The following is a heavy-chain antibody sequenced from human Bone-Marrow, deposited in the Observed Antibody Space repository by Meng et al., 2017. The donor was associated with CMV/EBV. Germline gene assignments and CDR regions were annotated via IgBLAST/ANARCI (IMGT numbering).Heavy chain of an antibody. CDR1: GGTFSSFA. D-gene: IGHD1-14*01. J-gene: IGHJ6*02. Sequence: SVKVSCKASGGTFSSFAVSWVRQAPGEGPEWIGGIVPAIGTPDYARRFQGRVTITADESTRPAFMELRGLRSDDTAVYYCARPRNRPDSNYFHHFALDVWGQGTAVTVSS. V-gene: IGHV1-69*13. CDR2: IVPAIGTP. CDR3: ARPRNRPDSNYFHHFALDV.